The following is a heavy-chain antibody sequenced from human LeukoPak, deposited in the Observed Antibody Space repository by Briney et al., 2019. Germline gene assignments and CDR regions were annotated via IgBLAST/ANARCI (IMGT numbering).Heavy chain of an antibody. CDR2: IYYSGST. Sequence: SETLSLTCTVSGGSISSYYWSWIRQPPGKGLEWIGYIYYSGSTNYNPSLKSRVTISVDTSKNQFSLKVTSVTAADTAVYYCARDADYDYVWGSYRGNEFDYWGQGTLVTVSS. CDR3: ARDADYDYVWGSYRGNEFDY. J-gene: IGHJ4*02. V-gene: IGHV4-59*01. D-gene: IGHD3-16*02. CDR1: GGSISSYY.